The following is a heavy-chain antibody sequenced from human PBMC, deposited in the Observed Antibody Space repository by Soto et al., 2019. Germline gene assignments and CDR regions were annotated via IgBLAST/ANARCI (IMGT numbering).Heavy chain of an antibody. CDR2: IYHSGST. CDR3: ARGEYCSGGSCYFDY. V-gene: IGHV4-4*02. D-gene: IGHD2-15*01. CDR1: GGSISSSYW. J-gene: IGHJ4*02. Sequence: QVQLQESGPGLVKPSGTLSLTCAVSGGSISSSYWWSWVRQPPGKGLEWIGEIYHSGSTNYNPSPKSRVTISVDKSKNQFSLKLSSVTAADTAVYYCARGEYCSGGSCYFDYWGQGTLVTVSS.